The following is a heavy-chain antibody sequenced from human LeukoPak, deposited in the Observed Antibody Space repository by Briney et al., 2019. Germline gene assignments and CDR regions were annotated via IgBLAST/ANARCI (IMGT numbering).Heavy chain of an antibody. J-gene: IGHJ4*02. D-gene: IGHD4-11*01. CDR2: ISGSGGST. Sequence: GGSLRLSCAASGFTFSSYAMSWVRQAPGMGLEWVSAISGSGGSTYYADSVKGRFTISRDNAKNSLYLQMNSLRAEDTAVYYCAREEVSATNYFDYWGQGTLVTVSS. V-gene: IGHV3-23*01. CDR3: AREEVSATNYFDY. CDR1: GFTFSSYA.